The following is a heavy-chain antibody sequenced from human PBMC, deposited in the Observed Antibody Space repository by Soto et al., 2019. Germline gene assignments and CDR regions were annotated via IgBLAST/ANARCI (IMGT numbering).Heavy chain of an antibody. Sequence: VSGPTLVNPTQTLTLTCTFSGFSLSTSGMCVSWIRQPPGKALEWLALIDWDDVKYYSTSLKTRLTISKDTSKNQVVLTMTNMDPVDTATYYCARTRQWLVRAYYYYGMDVWGQGTTVTVSS. J-gene: IGHJ6*02. CDR1: GFSLSTSGMC. V-gene: IGHV2-70*01. CDR3: ARTRQWLVRAYYYYGMDV. D-gene: IGHD6-19*01. CDR2: IDWDDVK.